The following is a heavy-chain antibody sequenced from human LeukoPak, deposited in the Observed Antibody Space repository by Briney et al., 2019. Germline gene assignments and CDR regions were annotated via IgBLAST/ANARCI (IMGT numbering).Heavy chain of an antibody. Sequence: ASVKVSCKTSGYTFTSYYIHWVRQAPGQGLEWMGIINPTGGGTTYAQKFQGRVTMTRDTSTSTVYMELSSLRSDDTAVYYCARGHKGRDGYNIVFQHWGQGTLVTVSS. CDR3: ARGHKGRDGYNIVFQH. V-gene: IGHV1-46*01. CDR1: GYTFTSYY. CDR2: INPTGGGT. J-gene: IGHJ1*01. D-gene: IGHD5-24*01.